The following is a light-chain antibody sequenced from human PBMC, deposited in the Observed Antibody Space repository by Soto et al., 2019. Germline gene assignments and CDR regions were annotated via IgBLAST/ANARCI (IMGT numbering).Light chain of an antibody. V-gene: IGKV1-33*01. Sequence: DIQMTQSPSSLSASVGDRVTITCQSRQDISNFLNWYQQIPGKAPKLLIYDASNLETGVPSRFSGSGSGTDFTFTISSLQPEDIATYYCQHYDNLLFPFGHGNHVDFK. J-gene: IGKJ3*01. CDR3: QHYDNLLFP. CDR2: DAS. CDR1: QDISNF.